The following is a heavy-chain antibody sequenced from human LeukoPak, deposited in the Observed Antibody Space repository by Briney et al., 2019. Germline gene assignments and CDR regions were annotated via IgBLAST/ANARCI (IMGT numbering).Heavy chain of an antibody. Sequence: PGGSLRLSCAASGFTFGDYYMSWIRQAPGKGLEWVSYISSGSTIYYADSVKGRFTISRDNAKNSLYLQMNSLRAEDTAVYYCARAVVLRYLARRYYYYYMDVWGKGTTVTISS. J-gene: IGHJ6*03. V-gene: IGHV3-11*01. CDR3: ARAVVLRYLARRYYYYYMDV. CDR2: ISSGSTI. D-gene: IGHD3-9*01. CDR1: GFTFGDYY.